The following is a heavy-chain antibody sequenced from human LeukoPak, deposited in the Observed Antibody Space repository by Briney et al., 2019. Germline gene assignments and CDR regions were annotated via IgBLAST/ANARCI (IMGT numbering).Heavy chain of an antibody. V-gene: IGHV4-59*01. D-gene: IGHD6-13*01. Sequence: PSETLSLTCTVSGGSISSYYWSWIRQPPGKGLEWIGYIYYSGSTNYNPSLKSRVTISVDTSKNQFSLKLSSVTAADTAVYYCARAEISIAAAGDYWGQGTLVTVSS. CDR3: ARAEISIAAAGDY. CDR1: GGSISSYY. J-gene: IGHJ4*02. CDR2: IYYSGST.